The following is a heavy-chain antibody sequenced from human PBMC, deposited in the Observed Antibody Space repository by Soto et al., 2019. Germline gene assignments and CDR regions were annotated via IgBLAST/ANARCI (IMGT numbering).Heavy chain of an antibody. V-gene: IGHV4-30-2*05. D-gene: IGHD3-22*01. CDR3: AIAGYYYDSSGYYHTYYFDY. CDR2: IYQSGST. Sequence: SETLSLTCAVSGGSISSGGYSWNWIRQPPGKGLEWIGYIYQSGSTYYNPSLKSRVTISVDTSKNQFSLKLSSVTAADTAVYYCAIAGYYYDSSGYYHTYYFDYWGQGTLVTLSS. CDR1: GGSISSGGYS. J-gene: IGHJ4*02.